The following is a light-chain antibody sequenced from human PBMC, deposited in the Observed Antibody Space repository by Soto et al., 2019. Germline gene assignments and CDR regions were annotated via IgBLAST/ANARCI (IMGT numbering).Light chain of an antibody. Sequence: EIAMTQSPATLSVSPGERATLSCRASQSVDSNLAWYQQKPGQSPRLLIYSASTRATGIPVRFSGSGSGTEFTLTITSLQSEDFAVYYCQHYYNWPPYTFGQGTKLEI. CDR3: QHYYNWPPYT. J-gene: IGKJ2*01. CDR1: QSVDSN. V-gene: IGKV3-15*01. CDR2: SAS.